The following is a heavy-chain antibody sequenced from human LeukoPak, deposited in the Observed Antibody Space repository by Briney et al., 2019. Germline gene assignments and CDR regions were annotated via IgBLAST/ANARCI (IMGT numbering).Heavy chain of an antibody. V-gene: IGHV3-23*01. CDR2: ISGGGGNT. D-gene: IGHD3/OR15-3a*01. J-gene: IGHJ6*02. CDR3: AKGGPGTSLDHYYYGLDV. CDR1: RFTFSSYA. Sequence: HPGVSLRLSCAASRFTFSSYAMTWVRQAPRKGLEWVSGISGGGGNTYYADSVKGRFTISRDNSKNTLFLQMNSLTAEDSAVYFCAKGGPGTSLDHYYYGLDVWGQGTTVAVSS.